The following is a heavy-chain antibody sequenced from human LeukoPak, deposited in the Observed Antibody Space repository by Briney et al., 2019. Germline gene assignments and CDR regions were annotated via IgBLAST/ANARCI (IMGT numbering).Heavy chain of an antibody. CDR3: ARDSSGYPDAFDI. CDR1: GYTVTSYY. Sequence: GASVKVSCKASGYTVTSYYMHWVRQAPGQGLEWMGWISAYNGNTNYAQKLQGRVTMTTDTSTSTAYMELRSLRSDDTAVYYCARDSSGYPDAFDIWGQGTMVTVSS. D-gene: IGHD3-22*01. J-gene: IGHJ3*02. V-gene: IGHV1-18*04. CDR2: ISAYNGNT.